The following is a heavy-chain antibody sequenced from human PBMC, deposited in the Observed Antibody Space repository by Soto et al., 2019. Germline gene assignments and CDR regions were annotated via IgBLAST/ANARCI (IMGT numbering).Heavy chain of an antibody. V-gene: IGHV3-48*03. J-gene: IGHJ3*01. CDR1: GLTFSNYE. CDR3: ATRSGGGGAFDF. D-gene: IGHD3-10*01. CDR2: IGRGGTTT. Sequence: GSLRLSCAASGLTFSNYEMNWVRQAPGKGLELVSYIGRGGTTTYYADSLKGRFTISRDNAKNSLYLQMNSLRAEDTAVYYCATRSGGGGAFDFWGQGTMVTVSS.